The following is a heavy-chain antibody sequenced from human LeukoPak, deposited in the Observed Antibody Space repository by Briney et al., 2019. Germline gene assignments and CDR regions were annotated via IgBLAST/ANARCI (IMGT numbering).Heavy chain of an antibody. Sequence: GGSLRLSCAASGFTFGSYAMSWVRQAPGKGLEWVSGFTESIGRSYYADSVKGRFTISRDNSQNTLYLQMNSLRADDTAVYYCAKGGSGWSNWFDPWGQGTLVTVSS. CDR1: GFTFGSYA. D-gene: IGHD6-19*01. J-gene: IGHJ5*02. CDR2: FTESIGRS. CDR3: AKGGSGWSNWFDP. V-gene: IGHV3-23*01.